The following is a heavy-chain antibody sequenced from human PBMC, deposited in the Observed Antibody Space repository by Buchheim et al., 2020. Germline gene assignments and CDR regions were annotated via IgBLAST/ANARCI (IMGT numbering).Heavy chain of an antibody. CDR3: ANFGIGYSYGPPFDY. CDR2: ISYDGSNK. V-gene: IGHV3-30*18. D-gene: IGHD5-18*01. CDR1: GFTFSSYG. J-gene: IGHJ4*02. Sequence: QVQLVESGGGVVQPGRSLRLSCAASGFTFSSYGMHWVRQAPGKGLEWVAVISYDGSNKYYVDSVKGRFTISRDNSKNTLYLQMNSLRAEDTAVFYCANFGIGYSYGPPFDYWGQGTL.